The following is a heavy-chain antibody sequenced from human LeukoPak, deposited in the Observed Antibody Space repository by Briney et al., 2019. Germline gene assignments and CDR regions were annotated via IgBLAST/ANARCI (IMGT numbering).Heavy chain of an antibody. CDR1: GGSISSYY. D-gene: IGHD1-26*01. CDR3: ARDVGATHYFDY. V-gene: IGHV4-59*01. CDR2: IYYSGST. J-gene: IGHJ4*02. Sequence: SETLSLTCTVSGGSISSYYWSWIRQPPGKGLEWIGYIYYSGSTNYNPSPKSRVTISVDTSKNQFSLKLSSVTAADTAVYYCARDVGATHYFDYWGQGTLVTVSS.